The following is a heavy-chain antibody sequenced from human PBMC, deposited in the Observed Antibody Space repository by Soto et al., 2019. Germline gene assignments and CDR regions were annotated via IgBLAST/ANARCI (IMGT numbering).Heavy chain of an antibody. J-gene: IGHJ4*02. CDR2: INADNGNT. CDR3: ASAQSLAMATP. Sequence: QVQLVQSGAEVKKPGASVKVSCKASGYTFTGYAILWVRQAPGQRLEWMGWINADNGNTKYSQKFQGRVTITRDTSASTAYMELSSLRSEDTAVYYCASAQSLAMATPWGQGTLVTVSS. V-gene: IGHV1-3*01. D-gene: IGHD5-12*01. CDR1: GYTFTGYA.